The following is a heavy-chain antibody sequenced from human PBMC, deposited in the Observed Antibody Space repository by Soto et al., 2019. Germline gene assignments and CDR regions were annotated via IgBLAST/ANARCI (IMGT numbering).Heavy chain of an antibody. CDR3: AKQRADYGSGSDTYYFDF. V-gene: IGHV3-23*01. CDR1: GFTFSTYA. CDR2: LSGSGGTT. Sequence: EVRLLESGGGLVQPGGSLRLSCSTSGFTFSTYAMNWVRQAPGKGLEWVSALSGSGGTTYYADSVGGRFTISRDNSKNTLFLQMNSLRAEDTALYYCAKQRADYGSGSDTYYFDFWGQGTLVTVSS. D-gene: IGHD3-10*01. J-gene: IGHJ4*02.